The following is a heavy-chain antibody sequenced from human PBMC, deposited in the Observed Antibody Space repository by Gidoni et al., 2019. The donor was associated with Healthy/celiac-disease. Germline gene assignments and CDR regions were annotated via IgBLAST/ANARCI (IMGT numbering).Heavy chain of an antibody. J-gene: IGHJ5*02. V-gene: IGHV3-23*01. CDR3: ATFEVVPAAIGGEDNWFDP. Sequence: EVKLLEAGGGVVQPGGSLRLSGAAAGVTFRSNAMSWVRQAPGKGLEGVSAISGSGGSTYYADSVQGRFTISRDNSKNTLYLQMNSLRAEDTAVYYCATFEVVPAAIGGEDNWFDPWGQGTLVTVSS. CDR2: ISGSGGST. CDR1: GVTFRSNA. D-gene: IGHD2-2*02.